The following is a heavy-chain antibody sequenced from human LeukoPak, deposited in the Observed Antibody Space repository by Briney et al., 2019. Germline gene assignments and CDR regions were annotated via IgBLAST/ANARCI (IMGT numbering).Heavy chain of an antibody. Sequence: RPGGSLRLSCAASRSTFDEYGMSWVRQTAGKGLEWVSGINWNGRSIGYADSVKGRFTVSRDNAKSSLYLQMNSLRAEDTAVYYCARVGVYYDILTGPSDAFDIWGQGTMVTVSS. CDR2: INWNGRSI. CDR3: ARVGVYYDILTGPSDAFDI. J-gene: IGHJ3*02. D-gene: IGHD3-9*01. CDR1: RSTFDEYG. V-gene: IGHV3-20*04.